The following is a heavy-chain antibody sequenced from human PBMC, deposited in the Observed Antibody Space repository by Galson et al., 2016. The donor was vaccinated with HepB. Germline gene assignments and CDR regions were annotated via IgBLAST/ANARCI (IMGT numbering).Heavy chain of an antibody. V-gene: IGHV3-21*01. CDR1: GFIFSSYS. Sequence: SLRLSCAASGFIFSSYSMNWVRQAPGKGLEWVSSISSSGSYIYNTDPEKGRFTISRDDAKNALYLQMNSLRDEDTAVYYRARGVGAHTIHGMEVWGQGIRVTVSS. D-gene: IGHD1-26*01. CDR3: ARGVGAHTIHGMEV. CDR2: ISSSGSYI. J-gene: IGHJ6*02.